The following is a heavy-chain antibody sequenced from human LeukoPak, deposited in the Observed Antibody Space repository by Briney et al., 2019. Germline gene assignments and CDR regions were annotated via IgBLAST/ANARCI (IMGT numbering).Heavy chain of an antibody. J-gene: IGHJ6*03. V-gene: IGHV4-34*01. CDR1: GGSFSGYY. D-gene: IGHD2-8*01. Sequence: SETLSLTCAVYGGSFSGYYWSWIRQPPGKGLEWIGEINHSGSTNYNPSLKSRVTISVDTSKNQFSLKLSSVTAADTAVYYCASKTGDCTNGVCPYYYYYMDVWGKGTTVTVSS. CDR2: INHSGST. CDR3: ASKTGDCTNGVCPYYYYYMDV.